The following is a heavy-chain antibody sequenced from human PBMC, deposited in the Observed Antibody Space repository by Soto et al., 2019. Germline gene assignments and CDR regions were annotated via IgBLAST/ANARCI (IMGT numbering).Heavy chain of an antibody. J-gene: IGHJ5*02. D-gene: IGHD6-13*01. CDR1: GGSISSYY. CDR2: IYYSGST. V-gene: IGHV4-59*01. Sequence: SETLSLTCTVSGGSISSYYWSWSRQPPGKGLEWIGYIYYSGSTNYNPSLKSRVTISVDTSKNQFSLKLSSVTAADTAVYYCARETGIAAAPNWFDPWGQGPLVTVS. CDR3: ARETGIAAAPNWFDP.